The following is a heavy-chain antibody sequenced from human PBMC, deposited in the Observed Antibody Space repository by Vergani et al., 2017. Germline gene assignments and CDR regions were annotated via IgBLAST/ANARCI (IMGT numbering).Heavy chain of an antibody. Sequence: QVQLVQSGAEVKKPGSSVKVSCKASGGTFSSYTISWVRQAPGQGLEWMGRIIPILGIANYAQKFQGRVTMTRDTSISTAYMELSRLRSDDTAVYYCARGWSGYSTSWYFDFWGQGTLVTVSS. CDR2: IIPILGIA. V-gene: IGHV1-69*02. CDR3: ARGWSGYSTSWYFDF. CDR1: GGTFSSYT. J-gene: IGHJ4*02. D-gene: IGHD6-13*01.